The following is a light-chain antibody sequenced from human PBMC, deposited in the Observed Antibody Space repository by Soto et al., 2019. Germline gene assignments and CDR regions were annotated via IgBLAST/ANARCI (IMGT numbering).Light chain of an antibody. CDR2: DVS. Sequence: QSVLTQPRSVSGCPGQSITISCTGTSSDVGNYNYVSWYQQHPGKAPKLIIYDVSRRPSGVHDRFSGSKSGNTASLTISGLRADDEADYYCCSYAGSFTYVFGTGTKVTAL. CDR3: CSYAGSFTYV. CDR1: SSDVGNYNY. V-gene: IGLV2-11*01. J-gene: IGLJ1*01.